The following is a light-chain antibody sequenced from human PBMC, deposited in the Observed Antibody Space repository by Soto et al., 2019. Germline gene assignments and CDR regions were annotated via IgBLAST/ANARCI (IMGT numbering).Light chain of an antibody. V-gene: IGKV1-9*01. J-gene: IGKJ3*01. CDR2: GTF. Sequence: IQLTQSPSSLSVSVGDRVSITCRASQDIQTYLAWYQQKRGEAPKLLISGTFTLQSGVPSRFNGSGSGTDFTLTISRLQPEDFATYYCQHLNNYPPFTFGPGTKVDLE. CDR3: QHLNNYPPFT. CDR1: QDIQTY.